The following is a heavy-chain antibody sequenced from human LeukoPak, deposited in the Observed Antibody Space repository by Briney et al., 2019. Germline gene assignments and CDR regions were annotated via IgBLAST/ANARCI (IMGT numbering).Heavy chain of an antibody. D-gene: IGHD3-22*01. CDR1: GGTFSSYA. CDR3: ARGQSSGRYWYFDL. J-gene: IGHJ2*01. V-gene: IGHV1-69*04. Sequence: GASVKVSCKASGGTFSSYAISWVRQAPGQGLEWMGRIIPILGIANYAQKFQGRVTMTRDTSTSTVYMELSSLRSEDTAVYYCARGQSSGRYWYFDLWGRGTLVTVSS. CDR2: IIPILGIA.